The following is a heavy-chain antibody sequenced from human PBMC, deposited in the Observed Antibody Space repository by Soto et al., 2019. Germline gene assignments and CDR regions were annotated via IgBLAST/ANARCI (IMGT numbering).Heavy chain of an antibody. J-gene: IGHJ6*02. CDR1: GYSFTSYW. CDR3: ARHISPFGGVIVPPGMDV. D-gene: IGHD3-16*02. Sequence: GESLKISCKGSGYSFTSYWISWVRQMPGKGLEWMGRIDPSDSYTNYSPSFQGHVTISADKSISTAYLQWSSLKASDTAMYYCARHISPFGGVIVPPGMDVWGQGTTVTV. CDR2: IDPSDSYT. V-gene: IGHV5-10-1*01.